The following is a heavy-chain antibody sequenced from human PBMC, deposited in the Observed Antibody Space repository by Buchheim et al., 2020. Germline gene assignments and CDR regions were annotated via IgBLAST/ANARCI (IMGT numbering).Heavy chain of an antibody. V-gene: IGHV3-48*03. D-gene: IGHD3-3*01. J-gene: IGHJ4*02. CDR2: ISSSGSII. CDR1: GFTFSSYE. Sequence: EVQLVESGGGLVQPGGSLRLSCAASGFTFSSYEMNWVRQAPGKGLEWVSYISSSGSIIYCADSVKGRFTISRDNAKNSLYLQMTSLRAEDTAVYYCARDRSFGVVNNFDYWGQGTL. CDR3: ARDRSFGVVNNFDY.